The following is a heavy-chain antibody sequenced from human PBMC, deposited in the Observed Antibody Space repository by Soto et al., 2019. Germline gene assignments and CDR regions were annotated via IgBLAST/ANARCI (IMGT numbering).Heavy chain of an antibody. CDR3: ARDMGGYYFEPNDY. V-gene: IGHV1-18*01. D-gene: IGHD3-22*01. CDR1: GYTFTSYG. Sequence: ASVKVSCKTSGYTFTSYGISWVRHAPGQGLEWMGWITANNVNTNYAQKFQGRVTMTTDTSTATAYMELRSLRSDDTAVYYCARDMGGYYFEPNDYWGQGTLVTVSS. J-gene: IGHJ4*02. CDR2: ITANNVNT.